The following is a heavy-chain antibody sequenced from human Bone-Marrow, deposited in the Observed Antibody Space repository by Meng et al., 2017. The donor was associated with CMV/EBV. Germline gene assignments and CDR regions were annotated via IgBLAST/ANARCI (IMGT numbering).Heavy chain of an antibody. CDR2: IYWNDDK. Sequence: SGPTLVKPTQTLTLTCTFSGFSLSTSGVGVGWIRQPPGKALEWLALIYWNDDKRYSPSLKSRLTITKDTSKNQVVLTMTNMDPGDTATYYCANRTHSRRWFDPWGQGTLVTVSS. CDR1: GFSLSTSGVG. CDR3: ANRTHSRRWFDP. V-gene: IGHV2-5*01. J-gene: IGHJ5*02. D-gene: IGHD6-13*01.